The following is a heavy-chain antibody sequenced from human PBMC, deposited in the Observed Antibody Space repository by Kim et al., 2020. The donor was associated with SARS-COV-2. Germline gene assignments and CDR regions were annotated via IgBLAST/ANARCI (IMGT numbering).Heavy chain of an antibody. CDR3: ARDGVGGYPTAD. D-gene: IGHD3-22*01. Sequence: NYNPSLKSRVTISVDTSKNQFSLKLSSVTAADTAVYYCARDGVGGYPTADWGQGTLVTVSS. V-gene: IGHV4-59*01. J-gene: IGHJ4*02.